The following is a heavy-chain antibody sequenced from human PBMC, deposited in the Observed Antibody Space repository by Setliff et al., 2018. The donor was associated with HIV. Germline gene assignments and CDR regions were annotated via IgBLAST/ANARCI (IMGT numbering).Heavy chain of an antibody. CDR1: GVSITSHY. D-gene: IGHD6-19*01. Sequence: SETLSLTCAVSGVSITSHYWGWIRQPPGKGLEWIGYIYHTGTTNYNPSLKSRVTMSLDTSKSQFSLKLRSVTATDTAVYYCARRIAVANYYFDFWGQGTLVTVSS. V-gene: IGHV4-59*08. CDR2: IYHTGTT. CDR3: ARRIAVANYYFDF. J-gene: IGHJ4*02.